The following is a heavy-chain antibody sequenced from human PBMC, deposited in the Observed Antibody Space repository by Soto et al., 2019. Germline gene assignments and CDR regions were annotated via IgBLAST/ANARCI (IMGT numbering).Heavy chain of an antibody. Sequence: SETLTLTCTVSGGAVSSYYWSCIRQPPGQGLEWIGYIYYSGSTNYNPSLKSRVTISVDTSKNQFSLKLSSVTAADTAVYYCARHRRRTIFGVVSSLNYYYYYLDVWGKGTTVT. CDR3: ARHRRRTIFGVVSSLNYYYYYLDV. CDR2: IYYSGST. V-gene: IGHV4-59*08. CDR1: GGAVSSYY. D-gene: IGHD3-3*01. J-gene: IGHJ6*03.